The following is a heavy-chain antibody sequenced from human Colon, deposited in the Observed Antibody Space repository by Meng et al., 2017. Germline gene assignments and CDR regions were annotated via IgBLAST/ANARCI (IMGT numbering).Heavy chain of an antibody. J-gene: IGHJ5*02. CDR3: ARERLSSGWYGGRWFDP. D-gene: IGHD6-19*01. Sequence: QVQPTQWGAGLLKPSETLSLTCAVYGGSFSGYYWSWIRQPPGKGLEWIGEINHSGSTNYNPSLKSRVTISVDTSKNQFSLKLSSVTAADTAVYYCARERLSSGWYGGRWFDPWGQGTLVTVSS. CDR1: GGSFSGYY. CDR2: INHSGST. V-gene: IGHV4-34*01.